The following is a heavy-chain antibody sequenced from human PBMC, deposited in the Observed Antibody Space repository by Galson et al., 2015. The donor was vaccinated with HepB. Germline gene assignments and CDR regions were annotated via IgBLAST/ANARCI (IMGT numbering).Heavy chain of an antibody. Sequence: SLRLSCAVSGFTFDDYTMHWVRQAPGKGLEWVSLISWDANRTYYADSVKGRFTISRDNSKNSLYLQMNSLRTEDTALYYCAKELSGWFGELLSQKPYFDNWGQGTLVTVSS. V-gene: IGHV3-43*01. J-gene: IGHJ4*02. CDR2: ISWDANRT. CDR3: AKELSGWFGELLSQKPYFDN. D-gene: IGHD3-10*01. CDR1: GFTFDDYT.